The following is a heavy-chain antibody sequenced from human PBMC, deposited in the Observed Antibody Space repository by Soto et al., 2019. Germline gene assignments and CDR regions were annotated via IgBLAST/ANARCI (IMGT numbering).Heavy chain of an antibody. CDR2: IYYSGST. D-gene: IGHD5-18*01. V-gene: IGHV4-31*03. CDR3: ARDPVDSYGSLLAFDI. CDR1: GGSISSGGYY. J-gene: IGHJ3*02. Sequence: PSETLSLTCTVSGGSISSGGYYWSWIRQHPGKGLEWIGYIYYSGSTYYNPSLKSRVTISVDTSKNQFSLKLSSVTAADTAVYYCARDPVDSYGSLLAFDIWGQGTMVTVSS.